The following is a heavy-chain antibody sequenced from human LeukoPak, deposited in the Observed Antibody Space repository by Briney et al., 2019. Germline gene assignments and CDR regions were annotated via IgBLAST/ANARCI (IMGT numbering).Heavy chain of an antibody. V-gene: IGHV4-4*07. CDR3: AGLYYYGSGSSFDY. CDR1: GGSISSYY. J-gene: IGHJ4*02. CDR2: IYASGST. D-gene: IGHD3-10*01. Sequence: SDTLSLTCTVSGGSISSYYWSWIRQPAGKGLEWIGRIYASGSTNYHPSLKSRVTMSVDTSKNQFSLKLSSVTAADTAVYYCAGLYYYGSGSSFDYWGQGTLVTVSS.